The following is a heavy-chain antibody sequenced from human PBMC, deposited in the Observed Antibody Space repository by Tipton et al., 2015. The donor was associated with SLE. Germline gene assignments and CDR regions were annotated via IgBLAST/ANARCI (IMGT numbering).Heavy chain of an antibody. J-gene: IGHJ4*02. CDR2: IFYSGSP. Sequence: PGLVKPSETLSLTCTVSGGSISSSSYYWGWIRQPPGKGLEWIGSIFYSGSPYYNPSLKGRVTISIDTSKNQFSLKLTSVTSADAAVYYCARETRDYGHYSCDYGGQGALVTGSS. V-gene: IGHV4-39*07. CDR3: ARETRDYGHYSCDY. D-gene: IGHD4-17*01. CDR1: GGSISSSSYY.